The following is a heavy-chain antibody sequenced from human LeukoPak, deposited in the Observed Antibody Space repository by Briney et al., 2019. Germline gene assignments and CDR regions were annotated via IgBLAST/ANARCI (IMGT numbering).Heavy chain of an antibody. CDR2: ITYNGDRI. D-gene: IGHD2-2*03. Sequence: GGSLRLSCTASGFTFSSYVIHWVRLAPGEGLQWLSTITYNGDRIYYADSVRGRFTVSRDNSEGTVYLQLNNLRVEDTAIYYCARASWISTADAVCWGQGTQVTVSS. CDR3: ARASWISTADAVC. J-gene: IGHJ4*02. V-gene: IGHV3-23*01. CDR1: GFTFSSYV.